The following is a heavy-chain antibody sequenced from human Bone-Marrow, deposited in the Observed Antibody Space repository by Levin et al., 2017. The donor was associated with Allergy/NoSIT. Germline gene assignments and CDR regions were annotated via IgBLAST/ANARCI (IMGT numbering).Heavy chain of an antibody. Sequence: ASVKVSCKASGYTFTSYAMHWVRQAPGQRLEWMGWINAGNGNTKYSQKFQGRVTITRDTSASTAYMELSSLRSEDTAVYYCARDTGYCSGGSCYSFDYWGQGTLVTVSS. D-gene: IGHD2-15*01. CDR1: GYTFTSYA. CDR2: INAGNGNT. CDR3: ARDTGYCSGGSCYSFDY. V-gene: IGHV1-3*01. J-gene: IGHJ4*02.